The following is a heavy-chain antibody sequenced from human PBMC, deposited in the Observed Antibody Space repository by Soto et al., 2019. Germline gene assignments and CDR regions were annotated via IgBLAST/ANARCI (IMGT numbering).Heavy chain of an antibody. CDR1: GGTFSSYA. Sequence: ASVKVSCKASGGTFSSYAISWVRQAPGQGLEWMGGIIPIFGTANYAQKFQGRVTITADESTSTAYMELSSLRSEDTAVYYCASLGYCSSTSCRVYLDYWGQGTLVTVSS. D-gene: IGHD2-2*01. CDR3: ASLGYCSSTSCRVYLDY. J-gene: IGHJ4*02. CDR2: IIPIFGTA. V-gene: IGHV1-69*13.